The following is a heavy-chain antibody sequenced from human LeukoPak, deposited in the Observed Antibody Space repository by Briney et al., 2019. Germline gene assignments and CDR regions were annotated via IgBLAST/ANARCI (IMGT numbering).Heavy chain of an antibody. CDR2: IYYSGST. D-gene: IGHD2-2*01. CDR3: AGGYCSSTSCHLYYYYMDV. V-gene: IGHV4-59*08. Sequence: PSETLSLTCTVSGGSISSYYWSWIRQPPGKGLEWIGYIYYSGSTNYNPSLKSRVTISVDTSKNQFSLKLSSVTAADTAVYYCAGGYCSSTSCHLYYYYMDVWGKGTTVTVSS. J-gene: IGHJ6*03. CDR1: GGSISSYY.